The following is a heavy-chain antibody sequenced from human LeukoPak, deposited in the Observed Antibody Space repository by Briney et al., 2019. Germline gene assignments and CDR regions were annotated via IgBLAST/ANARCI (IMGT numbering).Heavy chain of an antibody. J-gene: IGHJ4*02. CDR1: GFTFSSYS. D-gene: IGHD6-19*01. CDR2: ISSSNSNV. V-gene: IGHV3-48*01. Sequence: GGSLRLSCAASGFTFSSYSMNWVRQAPGKGLEWVSYISSSNSNVNYADSVKGRFTISRDNSKNSLYLQMNSLRAEDTAVYYCAKESSGGWYFDYWGQGTLVTVSS. CDR3: AKESSGGWYFDY.